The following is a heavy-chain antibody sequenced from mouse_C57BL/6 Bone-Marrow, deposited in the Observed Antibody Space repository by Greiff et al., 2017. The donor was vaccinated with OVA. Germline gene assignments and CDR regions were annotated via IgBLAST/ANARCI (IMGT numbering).Heavy chain of an antibody. J-gene: IGHJ4*01. V-gene: IGHV5-12*01. CDR1: GFTFSDYY. Sequence: DVHLVESGGGLVQPGGSLKLSCAASGFTFSDYYMYWVRQTPEKRLEWVAYISNGGGSTYYPDTVKGRFTISRDNAKNTLYLQMSRLKSEDTAMYYCAREYYAMDYWGQGTSVTVSS. CDR3: AREYYAMDY. CDR2: ISNGGGST.